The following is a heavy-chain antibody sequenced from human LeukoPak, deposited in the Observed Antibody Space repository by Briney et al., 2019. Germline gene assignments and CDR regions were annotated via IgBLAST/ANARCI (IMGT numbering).Heavy chain of an antibody. CDR2: INPNGGGT. CDR3: ARVRMTTVTTYGY. Sequence: ASVKVSCKASGYTFTGYYMHWVRQAPGQGLEWMGWINPNGGGTNYAQKFQGRVTMTRDTSISTAYMELSRLRSDDTAVYYCARVRMTTVTTYGYWGQGTLVAVSS. CDR1: GYTFTGYY. J-gene: IGHJ4*02. V-gene: IGHV1-2*02. D-gene: IGHD4-17*01.